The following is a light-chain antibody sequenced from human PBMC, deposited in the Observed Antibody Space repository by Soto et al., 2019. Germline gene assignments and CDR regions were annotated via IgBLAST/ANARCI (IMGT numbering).Light chain of an antibody. CDR2: WAS. CDR3: QQYYTFPLT. Sequence: DIVMTQSPDSLAVSLGERATINCKSSQSVLYRSNNWNYLAWYQQKPGLPPKVLIYWASARIRGVPDRFSGSGSGTDFTLTISSMQAEDVAVYYCQQYYTFPLTFGGGTKVDIK. CDR1: QSVLYRSNNWNY. V-gene: IGKV4-1*01. J-gene: IGKJ4*01.